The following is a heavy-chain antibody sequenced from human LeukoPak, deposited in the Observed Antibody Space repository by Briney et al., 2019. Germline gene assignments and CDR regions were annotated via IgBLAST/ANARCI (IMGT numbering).Heavy chain of an antibody. V-gene: IGHV4-59*01. CDR3: ARSTYYYDSSGFDY. D-gene: IGHD3-22*01. CDR2: INYSGST. CDR1: GDSMNNYY. J-gene: IGHJ4*02. Sequence: PSETLSLTCTVSGDSMNNYYWSWIRQPPGKGLEWIGNINYSGSTNSNPSLKSRVTISVDTSKNQFSLKLSSVTAADTAVYYCARSTYYYDSSGFDYWGQGTLVTVSS.